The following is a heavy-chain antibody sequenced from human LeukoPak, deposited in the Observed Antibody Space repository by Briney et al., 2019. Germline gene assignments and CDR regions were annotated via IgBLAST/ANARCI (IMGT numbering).Heavy chain of an antibody. J-gene: IGHJ6*03. CDR3: AVGVWIRGYYYYMDV. V-gene: IGHV1-69*02. CDR1: GGTFSSYT. D-gene: IGHD3-16*01. CDR2: IIPILGIA. Sequence: ASAKVSCKASGGTFSSYTISWVRQAPGQGLEWMGRIIPILGIANYAQKFQGRVTITADKSTSTAYMELSSLRSEDTAVYYCAVGVWIRGYYYYMDVWGKGTTVTVSS.